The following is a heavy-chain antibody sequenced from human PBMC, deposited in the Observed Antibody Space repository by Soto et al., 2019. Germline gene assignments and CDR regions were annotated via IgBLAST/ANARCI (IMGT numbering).Heavy chain of an antibody. CDR2: MNPNSGNT. V-gene: IGHV1-8*01. D-gene: IGHD5-12*01. J-gene: IGHJ6*04. Sequence: ASVKVSCKASGYTFTSYDINWVRQATGQGFEWMGWMNPNSGNTGYAQKLQGRVTMTTDTSTSTAYMELRSLRSDDTAVYYCARVDIVATAMDVWGKGTTVTVSS. CDR3: ARVDIVATAMDV. CDR1: GYTFTSYD.